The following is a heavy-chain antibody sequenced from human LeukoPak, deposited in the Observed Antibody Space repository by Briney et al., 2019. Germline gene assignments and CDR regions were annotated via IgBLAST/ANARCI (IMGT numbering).Heavy chain of an antibody. V-gene: IGHV3-53*04. D-gene: IGHD3-10*01. CDR3: ARGHYGSGMDYYYYGMDV. CDR1: GFTVSSNY. J-gene: IGHJ6*02. CDR2: IYSGGST. Sequence: GGSLRLSCAASGFTVSSNYMSWVRQAPGKGLEWVSVIYSGGSTYYADSVKGRFTISRHNSKNTLYLQMNSLRAEDTAVYYCARGHYGSGMDYYYYGMDVWGQGTTVTVSS.